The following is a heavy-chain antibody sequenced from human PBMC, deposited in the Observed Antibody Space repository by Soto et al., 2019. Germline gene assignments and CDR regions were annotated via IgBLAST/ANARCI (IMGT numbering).Heavy chain of an antibody. Sequence: QVQLVQSGAEVKKPGSSVTVSCKTSGYTFSNYGINWVRQAPAQGLEWMGWISGYNGNTNYAQTGQGRVTMTTDTSTGTVYLELRSLKSDGTAIYYCSRFIMVGGWFDPNYYHGMDVWGQGTRVTVSS. V-gene: IGHV1-18*01. CDR2: ISGYNGNT. CDR3: SRFIMVGGWFDPNYYHGMDV. CDR1: GYTFSNYG. D-gene: IGHD6-19*01. J-gene: IGHJ6*02.